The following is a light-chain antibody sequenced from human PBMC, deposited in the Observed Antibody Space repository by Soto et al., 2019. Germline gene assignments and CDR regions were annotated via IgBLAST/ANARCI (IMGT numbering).Light chain of an antibody. CDR3: CSYADSSTYVV. V-gene: IGLV2-23*01. CDR2: EGS. CDR1: SSDVGSYNL. J-gene: IGLJ2*01. Sequence: QSVLTQPASVSGSPGQSITISCTGTSSDVGSYNLVSWYQQHPGKAPKLMIYEGSKRPSGVSSRFSGSKSGNTASLTISGLQAEDEADYYCCSYADSSTYVVFGGGTKLTVL.